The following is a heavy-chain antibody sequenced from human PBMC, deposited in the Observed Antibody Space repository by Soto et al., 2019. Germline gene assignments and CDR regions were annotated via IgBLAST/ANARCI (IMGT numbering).Heavy chain of an antibody. D-gene: IGHD2-15*01. Sequence: ASVKVSCKASGGTFSSYAISWVRQAPGQGLEWMGGIIPIFGTANYAQKFQGRVTITADESTSTAYMELSSLRSEDTAVYYCARGDKVVVVAAATQNYYYYYYGMDVWGQGTTVTVSS. CDR1: GGTFSSYA. V-gene: IGHV1-69*13. J-gene: IGHJ6*02. CDR2: IIPIFGTA. CDR3: ARGDKVVVVAAATQNYYYYYYGMDV.